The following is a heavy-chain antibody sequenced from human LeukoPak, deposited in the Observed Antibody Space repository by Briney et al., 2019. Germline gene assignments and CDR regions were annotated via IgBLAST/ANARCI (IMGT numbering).Heavy chain of an antibody. J-gene: IGHJ6*02. CDR1: GYTFISYG. Sequence: ASVKVSCKASGYTFISYGISWVRQAPGQGLEWMGWISAYNGNTNYAQKLQGRVTMTTDTSTRTADMELRSLRSDDTAVYYCARGLTTVTTSGMDVWGQGTTVTVSS. V-gene: IGHV1-18*01. CDR3: ARGLTTVTTSGMDV. D-gene: IGHD4-17*01. CDR2: ISAYNGNT.